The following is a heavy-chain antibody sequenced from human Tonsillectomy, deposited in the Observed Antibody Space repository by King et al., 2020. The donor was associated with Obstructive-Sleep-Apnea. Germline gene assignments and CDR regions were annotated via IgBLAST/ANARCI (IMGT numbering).Heavy chain of an antibody. J-gene: IGHJ4*02. CDR2: TSYDGSKK. Sequence: VQLVESGGGVVQPGRSLRLSCAASGFSFSSYGMHWVRQAPGKGLEWVAGTSYDGSKKYYPYSVKGRFTISRDNSKNTVYLQMNSLRAEDTAVYYCANDLSYGDHPSYFDYWGQGTLVTVSS. D-gene: IGHD4-17*01. CDR1: GFSFSSYG. V-gene: IGHV3-30*18. CDR3: ANDLSYGDHPSYFDY.